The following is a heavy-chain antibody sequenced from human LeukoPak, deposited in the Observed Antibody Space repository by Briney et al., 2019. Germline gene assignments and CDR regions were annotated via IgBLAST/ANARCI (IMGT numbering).Heavy chain of an antibody. J-gene: IGHJ5*02. CDR3: ASGYSGYDSWFDP. Sequence: SETLSLTCTVSGGSISSYYWSWIRQPPGKGLEWIGYIYYSGSTYYNPSLKSRVTISVDTSKNQFSLKLSSVTAADTAVYYCASGYSGYDSWFDPWGQGTLVTVSS. V-gene: IGHV4-59*12. CDR1: GGSISSYY. D-gene: IGHD5-12*01. CDR2: IYYSGST.